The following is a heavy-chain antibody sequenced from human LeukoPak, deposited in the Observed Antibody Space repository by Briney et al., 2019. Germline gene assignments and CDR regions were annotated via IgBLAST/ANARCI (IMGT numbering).Heavy chain of an antibody. J-gene: IGHJ6*04. Sequence: PGRSLRLSCAASGFTFSSYAMHWVRQAPGKGLEWMAVISYDGSNKYYADYVKGRFTISRDNSKNTLYLQMNSLRAEDTAVYYCAREEQLVIYYYYYGMDVWGKGTTVTVSS. CDR3: AREEQLVIYYYYYGMDV. CDR2: ISYDGSNK. CDR1: GFTFSSYA. V-gene: IGHV3-30*04. D-gene: IGHD6-13*01.